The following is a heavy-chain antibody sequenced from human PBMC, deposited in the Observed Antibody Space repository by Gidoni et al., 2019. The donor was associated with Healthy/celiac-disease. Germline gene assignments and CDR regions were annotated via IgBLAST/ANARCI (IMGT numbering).Heavy chain of an antibody. Sequence: EVQLVASGGGVGQPGRALRLSCAAPGFTFDDDALPWGRQAPGKGLEWVSGISWNSGSIGYADSVKSRFTISRDNAKTSLYLQMHSLRAEDTALYYCAREGFVVVPAAIPGRWFDPWGQGTLVTVSS. CDR3: AREGFVVVPAAIPGRWFDP. J-gene: IGHJ5*02. CDR2: ISWNSGSI. D-gene: IGHD2-2*01. V-gene: IGHV3-9*01. CDR1: GFTFDDDA.